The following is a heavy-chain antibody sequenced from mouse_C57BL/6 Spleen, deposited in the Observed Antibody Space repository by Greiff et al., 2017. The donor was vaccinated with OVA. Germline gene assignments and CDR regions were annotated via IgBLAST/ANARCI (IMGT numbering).Heavy chain of an antibody. V-gene: IGHV1-54*01. Sequence: QVQLQQSGAELVRPGTSVKVSCKASGYAFTNYLIEWVKQRPGQGLEWIGVINPGSGGTNYNEKFKGKATLTADKSSSTAFMHLSSLPSAYSSVFVCARGHSSGYRADGGKGTLVTGSA. CDR2: INPGSGGT. CDR1: GYAFTNYL. D-gene: IGHD3-1*01. CDR3: ARGHSSGYRAD. J-gene: IGHJ3*01.